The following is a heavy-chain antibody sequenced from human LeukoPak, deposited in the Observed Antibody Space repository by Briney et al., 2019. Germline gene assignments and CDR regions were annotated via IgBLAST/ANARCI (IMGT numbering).Heavy chain of an antibody. Sequence: GRSLRLSCAASGFTFSSYAMHWVRQAPGKGLEWVAFISYDGSKKNYGGSVKGRFTISRDISKNTLYLQMNSLRAEDTAVYYCAKDEGGGFLWFGELSSWGQGTLVTVSS. CDR1: GFTFSSYA. V-gene: IGHV3-30*18. D-gene: IGHD3-10*01. CDR2: ISYDGSKK. J-gene: IGHJ4*02. CDR3: AKDEGGGFLWFGELSS.